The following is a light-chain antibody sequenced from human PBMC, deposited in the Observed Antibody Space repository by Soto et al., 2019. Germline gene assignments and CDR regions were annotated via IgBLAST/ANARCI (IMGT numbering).Light chain of an antibody. Sequence: ELVMTQSPATLSVSPGEIATLYFRASQSFISNVAWYQQKPGQAPRLLIYGTSTRDTGIPARFSGSGSGTEISLTISSLQSEDFAVYYCQQYYNWPLTFGGGTKVDIK. CDR3: QQYYNWPLT. CDR1: QSFISN. V-gene: IGKV3-15*01. CDR2: GTS. J-gene: IGKJ4*01.